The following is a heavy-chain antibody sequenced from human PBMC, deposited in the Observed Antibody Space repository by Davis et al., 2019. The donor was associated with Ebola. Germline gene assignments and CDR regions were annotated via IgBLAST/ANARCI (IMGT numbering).Heavy chain of an antibody. V-gene: IGHV4-59*08. Sequence: SETLSLTCTVSGGSISSYYWSWIRQPPGKALEWIGYIYYSGSTNYNPSLKSRVTISVDTSKNQFSLKLSSVTAADTAVYYCARLVGYCSSTSCWYYGMDVWGQGTTVTVSS. D-gene: IGHD2-2*01. CDR1: GGSISSYY. CDR3: ARLVGYCSSTSCWYYGMDV. J-gene: IGHJ6*02. CDR2: IYYSGST.